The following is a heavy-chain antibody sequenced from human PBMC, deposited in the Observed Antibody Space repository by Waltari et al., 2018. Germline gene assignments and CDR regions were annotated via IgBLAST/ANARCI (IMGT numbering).Heavy chain of an antibody. CDR2: INRDGSGT. V-gene: IGHV3-74*01. CDR1: GFTFISYW. J-gene: IGHJ3*01. CDR3: ASGNSHAFDL. D-gene: IGHD1-7*01. Sequence: EVQLVESGGGLVQPGGSLRVSCTASGFTFISYWMHWVRQVPGKGLVGVSRINRDGSGTSYADSAKGRFTISRDNAKNTLFLQMNSLRGEDTAVYYCASGNSHAFDLWGQGTMVTVSS.